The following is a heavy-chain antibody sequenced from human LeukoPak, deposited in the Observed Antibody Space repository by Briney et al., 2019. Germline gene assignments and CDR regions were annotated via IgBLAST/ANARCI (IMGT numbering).Heavy chain of an antibody. CDR1: GFTFSNYE. CDR2: ISSSGSTI. Sequence: GGSLRLSCAASGFTFSNYEMNWVRQAPGKGLEWLSYISSSGSTIYYADSVKGRFTISRDNAKNSLYLQMSSLRAEDTAVYYCARVPSWKGYMDVWGKGTTVTVSS. CDR3: ARVPSWKGYMDV. V-gene: IGHV3-48*03. D-gene: IGHD1-1*01. J-gene: IGHJ6*03.